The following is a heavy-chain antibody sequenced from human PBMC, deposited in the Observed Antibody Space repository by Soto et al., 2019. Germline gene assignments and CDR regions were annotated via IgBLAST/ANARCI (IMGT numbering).Heavy chain of an antibody. CDR1: GGSFSGYY. J-gene: IGHJ5*02. D-gene: IGHD4-17*01. Sequence: QVQLQQWGAGLLKPSETLSLTCAVYGGSFSGYYWSWIRQPLATGLEWIGEVNHSGSTNYNPSLKSRVTISVDTSKNPFAQNLSSVTDADTAVYYFARGRYGDYPYWFDPWGQGTLVTVSS. CDR2: VNHSGST. CDR3: ARGRYGDYPYWFDP. V-gene: IGHV4-34*01.